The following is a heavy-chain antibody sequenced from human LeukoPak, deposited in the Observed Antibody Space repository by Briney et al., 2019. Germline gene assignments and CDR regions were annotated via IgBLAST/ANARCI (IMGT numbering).Heavy chain of an antibody. CDR1: GGTFSSYA. CDR2: IIPILAIA. V-gene: IGHV1-69*04. Sequence: SVKVSCKASGGTFSSYAISWVRQAPGQGLEWMGRIIPILAIANYAQKFQGRVTITADKSTSTAYMELSSLRSEDTAVYYCARGGRSGSYRVDYWGQGTLVTVSS. D-gene: IGHD1-26*01. J-gene: IGHJ4*02. CDR3: ARGGRSGSYRVDY.